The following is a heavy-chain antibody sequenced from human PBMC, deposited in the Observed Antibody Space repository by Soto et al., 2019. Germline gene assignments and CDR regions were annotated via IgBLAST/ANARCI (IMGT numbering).Heavy chain of an antibody. CDR1: GYPFSKNG. V-gene: IGHV1-18*04. CDR3: ATSYDSGFDP. Sequence: QLQLVQSGAEVERPGASVRVSCKASGYPFSKNGIGGIRQAPGQELEWMGWIKPDNGDTNYAQKFQGRVTMTTDTSSNTAYMELRSLRSDDTAVYYCATSYDSGFDPWGQGTLVSVSS. CDR2: IKPDNGDT. D-gene: IGHD5-12*01. J-gene: IGHJ5*02.